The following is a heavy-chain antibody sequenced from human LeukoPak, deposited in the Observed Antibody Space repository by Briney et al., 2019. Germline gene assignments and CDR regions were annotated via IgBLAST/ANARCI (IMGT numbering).Heavy chain of an antibody. J-gene: IGHJ4*02. Sequence: SETLSLTCTVSGYSISSGYYWGWIRPPPGKGLEWIGSIYHSGSTYYNPSLKSRVTISVDTSKNQFSLRLSSVTAADTAVYYCARGGSFCSSTSCYRLDYWGQGTLVTVSS. CDR1: GYSISSGYY. CDR3: ARGGSFCSSTSCYRLDY. D-gene: IGHD2-2*01. CDR2: IYHSGST. V-gene: IGHV4-38-2*02.